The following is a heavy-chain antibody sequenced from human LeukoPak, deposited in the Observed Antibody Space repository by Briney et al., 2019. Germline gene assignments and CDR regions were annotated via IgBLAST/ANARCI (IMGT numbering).Heavy chain of an antibody. CDR2: ISGSGGST. J-gene: IGHJ4*02. CDR3: AKFRHLLVAANYFDY. D-gene: IGHD2-15*01. V-gene: IGHV3-23*01. CDR1: GFTFSSYA. Sequence: GGSLRLSCAASGFTFSSYAMSWVRQAPGKGLEWVSAISGSGGSTYYADSVKGRFTISRDNSKNTLYLQMNSLRAEDTAVYYCAKFRHLLVAANYFDYWSQGTLVTVSP.